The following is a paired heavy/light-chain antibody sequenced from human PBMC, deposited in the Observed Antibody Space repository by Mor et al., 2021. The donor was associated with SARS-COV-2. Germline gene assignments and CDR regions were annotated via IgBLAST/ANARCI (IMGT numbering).Light chain of an antibody. J-gene: IGKJ1*01. CDR1: QSVSTTY. Sequence: EVVLTQSPGTLSLSPGERATLSCRASQSVSTTYLAWYQQKPGQAPRLLIYSASTRATGIPDRFSGSGSGTDFTLTISRLEPEDFAVYYCQQYGSLSWTFGQGTKVEIK. V-gene: IGKV3-20*01. CDR2: SAS. CDR3: QQYGSLSWT.
Heavy chain of an antibody. V-gene: IGHV3-74*03. CDR2: INNDGSST. Sequence: EVQLVESGGGLVQPGGSLRLSCAASGFTFSNYWMLWVRQTPGKGLVWVSRINNDGSSTAYADSVKGRFTISRDNAKNTLYLQMDSLRGEDAAVYYCARSATAASIDCWGQGTLVTVSP. CDR1: GFTFSNYW. D-gene: IGHD6-13*01. J-gene: IGHJ4*02. CDR3: ARSATAASIDC.